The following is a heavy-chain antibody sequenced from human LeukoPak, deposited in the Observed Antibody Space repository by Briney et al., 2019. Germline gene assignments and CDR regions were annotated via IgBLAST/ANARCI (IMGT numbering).Heavy chain of an antibody. CDR2: ISSSSSFI. D-gene: IGHD6-13*01. V-gene: IGHV3-21*01. J-gene: IGHJ4*02. CDR3: ARESSCSY. Sequence: TGGSLRLSCAASGFPFSSYSMNSVRQAPGRGLEWVSSISSSSSFISYAESVKGRFTISRDNAKNSLYLQMNSLTAEDTAVYYWARESSCSYWGQGTLVTVSS. CDR1: GFPFSSYS.